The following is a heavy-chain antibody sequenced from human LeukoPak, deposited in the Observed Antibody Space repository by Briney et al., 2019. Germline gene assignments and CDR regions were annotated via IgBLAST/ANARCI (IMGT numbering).Heavy chain of an antibody. CDR3: ARHLSSGFGDDP. Sequence: SETLSLTCIVSGGSISTYHWSWIRQPPGKGLEWIGYIYYTGSTNYNPSLKSRVTISVDTSKDQFSLKLSSVTAADTAVYYCARHLSSGFGDDPWGQGTLVTVSS. D-gene: IGHD3-16*01. V-gene: IGHV4-59*08. CDR2: IYYTGST. CDR1: GGSISTYH. J-gene: IGHJ5*02.